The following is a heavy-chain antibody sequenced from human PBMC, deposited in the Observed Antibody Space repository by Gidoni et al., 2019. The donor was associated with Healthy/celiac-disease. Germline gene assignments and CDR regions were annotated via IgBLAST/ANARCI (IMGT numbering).Heavy chain of an antibody. V-gene: IGHV3-23*01. CDR3: AKRTVLGYCSGGSCYYYGMDV. Sequence: EVQLLESGGGLVQPGGSLRLSCAASGFTFSSYAMSWVRQAPGKGLEWVSAISGSGGSTYYADSVKGRFTISRDNSKNTLYLQMNSLRAEDTAVYYCAKRTVLGYCSGGSCYYYGMDVWGQGTTVTVSS. CDR1: GFTFSSYA. CDR2: ISGSGGST. J-gene: IGHJ6*02. D-gene: IGHD2-15*01.